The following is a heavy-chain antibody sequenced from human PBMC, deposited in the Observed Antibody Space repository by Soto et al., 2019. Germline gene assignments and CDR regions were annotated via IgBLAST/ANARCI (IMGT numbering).Heavy chain of an antibody. D-gene: IGHD6-19*01. V-gene: IGHV3-23*01. CDR2: ISDSGSRT. J-gene: IGHJ4*02. CDR1: GFTFISCV. Sequence: GGSLRLSCGASGFTFISCVITWVRQAPGRGLEWVSCISDSGSRTYYADSVKGRFTISRDNSKNSLYLQMDSLTDEDTAVYYCARDLGWAFDSWGQGTLVTVSS. CDR3: ARDLGWAFDS.